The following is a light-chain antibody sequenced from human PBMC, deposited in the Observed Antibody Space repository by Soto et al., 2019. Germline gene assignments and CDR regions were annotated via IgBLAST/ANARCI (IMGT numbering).Light chain of an antibody. CDR2: EVS. Sequence: QSALTQPPSASGSPGQSVTISCTGTSSDVGGYDYVSWYQQPPDKAPELIIYEVSKRPSGVPDRFSGSKSGKTASLTVSGLQAGDEADYYCSSYAGSNNFVLGTGTKLTVL. CDR3: SSYAGSNNFV. V-gene: IGLV2-8*01. J-gene: IGLJ1*01. CDR1: SSDVGGYDY.